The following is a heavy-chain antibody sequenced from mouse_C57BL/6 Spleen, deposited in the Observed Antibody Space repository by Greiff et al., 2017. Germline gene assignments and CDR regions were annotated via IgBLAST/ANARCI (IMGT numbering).Heavy chain of an antibody. J-gene: IGHJ2*01. CDR2: IHPNSGST. D-gene: IGHD2-4*01. V-gene: IGHV1-64*01. Sequence: QVQLQQSGAELVKPGASVKLSCKASGYTFTSYWMHWVKQRPGQGLEWIGMIHPNSGSTNYNEKFKSKATLTVDKSSSTAYMQLSSLTSEDSAVYYCARRGIYYDYYYWGQGTTLTVSS. CDR1: GYTFTSYW. CDR3: ARRGIYYDYYY.